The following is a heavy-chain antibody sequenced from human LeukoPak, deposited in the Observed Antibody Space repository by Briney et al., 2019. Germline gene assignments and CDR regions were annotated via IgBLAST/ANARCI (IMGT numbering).Heavy chain of an antibody. D-gene: IGHD1-26*01. CDR2: ICPGDSET. CDR1: GYTFSNSI. V-gene: IGHV5-51*01. Sequence: GESLKISCKGSGYTFSNSIIGWVRQMPGKGLEWMGIICPGDSETRYSPSFQGQVTISADKSSSTAYLQWSSLKASDTAMYYCARQSGSYQVGDYWGQGTLVNVSS. CDR3: ARQSGSYQVGDY. J-gene: IGHJ4*02.